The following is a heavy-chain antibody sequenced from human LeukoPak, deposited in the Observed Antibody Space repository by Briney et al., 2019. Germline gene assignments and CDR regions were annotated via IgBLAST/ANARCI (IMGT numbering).Heavy chain of an antibody. CDR2: INPNSGGT. D-gene: IGHD3-22*01. V-gene: IGHV1-2*02. J-gene: IGHJ1*01. Sequence: VASVKVSCKASGYTFTGYYMHWVRQAPGQGLEWMGWINPNSGGTNYAQKVQGRVTMTRDTSISTAYMELSRLRSDDTAVYYCATFDSERFEYFQHWGQGTLVTVSS. CDR1: GYTFTGYY. CDR3: ATFDSERFEYFQH.